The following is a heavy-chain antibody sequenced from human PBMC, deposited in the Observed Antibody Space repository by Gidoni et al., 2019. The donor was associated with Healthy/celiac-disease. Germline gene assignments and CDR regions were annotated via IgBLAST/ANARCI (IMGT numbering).Heavy chain of an antibody. D-gene: IGHD6-19*01. V-gene: IGHV4-39*01. CDR1: GGSTSSSSYY. CDR2: IYYSGST. J-gene: IGHJ3*02. Sequence: QLQLQESGPGLVKPSETLSLTCTVSGGSTSSSSYYWGWIRQPPGKGLEWIGSIYYSGSTYYNPSLKSRVTISVDTSKNQFSLKLSSVTAADTAVYYCARGVAVAVTPAFDIWGQGTMVTVSS. CDR3: ARGVAVAVTPAFDI.